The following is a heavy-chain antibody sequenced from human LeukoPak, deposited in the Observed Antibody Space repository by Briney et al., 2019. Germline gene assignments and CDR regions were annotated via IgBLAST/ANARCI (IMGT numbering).Heavy chain of an antibody. CDR1: GFGFSDSY. CDR2: ISSSSSTI. D-gene: IGHD5-12*01. V-gene: IGHV3-11*04. CDR3: ASDVATIYGY. Sequence: GGSLRLSCVVSGFGFSDSYMTWIRQTPGKGLEWVSYISSSSSTIYYADSVKGRFTISRDNAKNSLYLQMNSLRAEDTAVYYCASDVATIYGYWGQGTLVTVSS. J-gene: IGHJ4*02.